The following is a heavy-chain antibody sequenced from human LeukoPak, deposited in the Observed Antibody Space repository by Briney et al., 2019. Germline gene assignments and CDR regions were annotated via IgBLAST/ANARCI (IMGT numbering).Heavy chain of an antibody. CDR1: GFTFSIYA. D-gene: IGHD2-15*01. V-gene: IGHV3-23*01. Sequence: GGSLRLSCLASGFTFSIYAMDWVRQAPGQGLKWVSAVGTGADTYYADSVRGWFTISRDNSKNTLYLQMDSLRAEDTAIYYCTRKTPGRTPFDYWGQGTLVTVSS. CDR2: VGTGADT. J-gene: IGHJ4*02. CDR3: TRKTPGRTPFDY.